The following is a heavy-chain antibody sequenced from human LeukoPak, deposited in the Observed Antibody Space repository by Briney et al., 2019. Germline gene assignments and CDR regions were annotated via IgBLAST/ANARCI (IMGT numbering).Heavy chain of an antibody. Sequence: GESLKISCQGSGYSFTNYWIGWVRQMPGKGLEWMGIIYPSDSETRYSPSFQGQVTISADKSISTAYLQWSSLKASDTAMYYCASNILRYFDWSRYWGQGTLVTVSS. V-gene: IGHV5-51*01. CDR3: ASNILRYFDWSRY. CDR2: IYPSDSET. J-gene: IGHJ4*02. D-gene: IGHD3-9*01. CDR1: GYSFTNYW.